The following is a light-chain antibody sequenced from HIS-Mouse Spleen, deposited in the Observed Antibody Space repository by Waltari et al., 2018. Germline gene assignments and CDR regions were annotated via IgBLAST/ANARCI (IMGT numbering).Light chain of an antibody. J-gene: IGLJ2*01. Sequence: QSALTQPASVSGAPGQSIPIPCTGTSSDVGSYNLVSMYQQQPGKPPKPMIFEGSKRPSGVSNRFSGSKSGNTASLTISGLQAEDEADYYCCSYAGSSTFVVVFGGGTKLTVL. CDR2: EGS. CDR3: CSYAGSSTFVVV. V-gene: IGLV2-23*03. CDR1: SSDVGSYNL.